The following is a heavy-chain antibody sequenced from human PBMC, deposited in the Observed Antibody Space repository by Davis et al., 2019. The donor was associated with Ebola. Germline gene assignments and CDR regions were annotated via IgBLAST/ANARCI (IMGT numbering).Heavy chain of an antibody. Sequence: LKISCAASGFTFSSYAMSWVRQAPGKGLEWVSAISGSGGSTYYADSVKGRFTISRDNSKNTLYLQMNSLRAEDTAVYYCAKVYDFWGLDGMDVWGQGTTVTVSS. J-gene: IGHJ6*02. V-gene: IGHV3-23*01. CDR3: AKVYDFWGLDGMDV. D-gene: IGHD3-3*01. CDR2: ISGSGGST. CDR1: GFTFSSYA.